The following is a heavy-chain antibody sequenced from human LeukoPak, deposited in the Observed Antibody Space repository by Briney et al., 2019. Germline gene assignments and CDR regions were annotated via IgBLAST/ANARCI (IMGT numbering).Heavy chain of an antibody. J-gene: IGHJ5*02. D-gene: IGHD3-3*01. CDR3: AKDRMDDFWSGRLGQTWFDP. V-gene: IGHV3-23*01. CDR2: IIGSGRST. Sequence: PGGSLRLSCAASGFTFCNYALSWVRQAPGKGLEWVSAIIGSGRSTYYADSVKGRFTISRDNSKNTLYLQMNSLRGEDTAVYYCAKDRMDDFWSGRLGQTWFDPWGQGTLVTVSS. CDR1: GFTFCNYA.